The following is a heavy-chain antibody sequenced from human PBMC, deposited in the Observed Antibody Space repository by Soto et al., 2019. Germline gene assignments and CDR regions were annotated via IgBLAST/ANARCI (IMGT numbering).Heavy chain of an antibody. D-gene: IGHD4-4*01. Sequence: QVQLVQSGAEVKKPGSSVKVSCKASGGTFSSYAINWVRQAPGQGLEWMGGIIRIFGTPDYAQRFQGRVTMTADKSTSSADMELSSLRSEDTLVYYCARQASNEYYYYGMDVWGQGTTVTVSS. J-gene: IGHJ6*02. CDR2: IIRIFGTP. CDR3: ARQASNEYYYYGMDV. V-gene: IGHV1-69*14. CDR1: GGTFSSYA.